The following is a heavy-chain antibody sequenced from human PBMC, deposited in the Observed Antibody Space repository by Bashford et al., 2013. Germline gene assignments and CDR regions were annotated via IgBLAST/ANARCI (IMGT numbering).Heavy chain of an antibody. CDR1: GFTFSSYD. V-gene: IGHV3-13*01. CDR2: IGTAGDT. CDR3: ARTNWNDGALDY. D-gene: IGHD1-1*01. Sequence: GSLRLSCAASGFTFSSYDMHWVRQATGKGLEWVSAIGTAGDTYYPGSVKGRFTISRENAKNSLYLQMNSLRAGDTAVYYCARTNWNDGALDYWGQGTLVTVSS. J-gene: IGHJ4*02.